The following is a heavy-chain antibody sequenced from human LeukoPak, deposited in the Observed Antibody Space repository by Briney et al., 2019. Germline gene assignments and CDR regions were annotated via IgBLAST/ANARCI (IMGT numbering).Heavy chain of an antibody. CDR1: GGSISSYY. Sequence: PSETLSLTCTVSGGSISSYYWSWIRQPAGKGLEWIGRIYTSGSTNYNPSLKSRVTTSVDTSKNQFSLKLSSVTAADTAVYYCARDSPTDLTTVTTHFDYWGQGTLVTVSS. CDR2: IYTSGST. V-gene: IGHV4-4*07. D-gene: IGHD4-17*01. CDR3: ARDSPTDLTTVTTHFDY. J-gene: IGHJ4*02.